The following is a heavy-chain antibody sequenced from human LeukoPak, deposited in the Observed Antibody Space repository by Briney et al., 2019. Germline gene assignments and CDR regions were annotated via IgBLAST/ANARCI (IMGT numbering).Heavy chain of an antibody. J-gene: IGHJ4*02. D-gene: IGHD6-6*01. Sequence: GGSLRLSCAASGFTFGDSYMSWIRQAPGKGLEWVSYISNSGSSTIYYADSVKGRFTISRDNARNSLYLQMNSLRAEDTAVYYCARLYSTSCLDFWGQGTLVTVSS. CDR1: GFTFGDSY. V-gene: IGHV3-11*01. CDR3: ARLYSTSCLDF. CDR2: ISNSGSSTI.